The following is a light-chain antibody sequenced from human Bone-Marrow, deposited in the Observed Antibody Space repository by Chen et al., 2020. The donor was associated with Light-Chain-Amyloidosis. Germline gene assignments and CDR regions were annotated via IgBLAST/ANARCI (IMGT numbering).Light chain of an antibody. V-gene: IGKV4-1*01. CDR1: QNLVYTSNKKSC. Sequence: DIVMTQSPDSLAVSLGERATINFKSSQNLVYTSNKKSCLAWYQQKPGQPPKLLIYWASTRESGVPDRFSGSGSGTDFTLTISSLQSEDVAVYYCQQYYSTLYTFGQGTKLEVK. CDR2: WAS. CDR3: QQYYSTLYT. J-gene: IGKJ2*01.